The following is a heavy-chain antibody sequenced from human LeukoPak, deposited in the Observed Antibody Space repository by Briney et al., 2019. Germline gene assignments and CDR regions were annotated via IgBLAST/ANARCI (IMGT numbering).Heavy chain of an antibody. CDR1: GFTFSSYG. CDR2: IWYDGSNK. V-gene: IGHV3-33*01. D-gene: IGHD3-10*01. Sequence: GRSLRLSCAASGFTFSSYGMHWVRQAPGKGLEWVAVIWYDGSNKYYADSVKGRFTISRDNSKNTLYLQMNSLRAEDTAVYYCARVDYYGSGSLDLVYWGQGTLVTVSS. J-gene: IGHJ4*02. CDR3: ARVDYYGSGSLDLVY.